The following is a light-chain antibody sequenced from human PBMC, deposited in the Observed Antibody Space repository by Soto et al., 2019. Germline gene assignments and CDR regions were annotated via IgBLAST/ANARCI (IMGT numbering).Light chain of an antibody. CDR1: QSVSSN. CDR2: GAS. J-gene: IGKJ1*01. CDR3: QQSYSNPWT. Sequence: DIVMTQSPATLSVSPGERATLPCRASQSVSSNLAWYQQKPGQAPRLLIYGASTRATGIPARFSGSGSGTEFTLTISSLQPEDFATYYCQQSYSNPWTFGQGTTVDIK. V-gene: IGKV3-15*01.